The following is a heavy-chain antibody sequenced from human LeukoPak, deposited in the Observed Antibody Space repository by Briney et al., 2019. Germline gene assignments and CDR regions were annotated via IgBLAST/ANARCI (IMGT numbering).Heavy chain of an antibody. CDR1: AFTFSSYA. D-gene: IGHD3-9*01. Sequence: GGSLRLSCAASAFTFSSYAMSWVRQAPGKGLEWVSAISGSGDDTHYADSVKGRFTIPRDNSKNTLYLQMNSLRAEDTAVYYCAKEVLGYFDLNWLDPWGQGTLVTVSS. J-gene: IGHJ5*02. CDR3: AKEVLGYFDLNWLDP. CDR2: ISGSGDDT. V-gene: IGHV3-23*01.